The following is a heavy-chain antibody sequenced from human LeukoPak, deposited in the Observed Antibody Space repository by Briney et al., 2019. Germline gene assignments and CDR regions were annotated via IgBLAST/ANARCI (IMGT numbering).Heavy chain of an antibody. CDR1: GFTFSSYW. Sequence: SGGSLRLSCAASGFTFSSYWMHWVRQAPGKGLVWVSHINSDGGWTSYADSVKGRFTISKDNAKNTVYLQMNNLRAEDTAVYYCVSFYETYWGRGTLVTVSS. D-gene: IGHD2/OR15-2a*01. CDR3: VSFYETY. J-gene: IGHJ4*02. CDR2: INSDGGWT. V-gene: IGHV3-74*01.